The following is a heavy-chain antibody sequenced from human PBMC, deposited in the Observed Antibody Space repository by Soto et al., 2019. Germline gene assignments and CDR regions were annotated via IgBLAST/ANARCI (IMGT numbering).Heavy chain of an antibody. J-gene: IGHJ5*02. CDR1: GYTFTGYY. CDR3: AREGWELTYGFDP. D-gene: IGHD1-26*01. Sequence: ASVKVSCKASGYTFTGYYMHWVRQAPGQGLEWMGWINPNSGGTNYAQKFQGWVTMTRDTSISTAYMELSRLRSDDTAVHYCAREGWELTYGFDPWGQGTLVTVSS. V-gene: IGHV1-2*04. CDR2: INPNSGGT.